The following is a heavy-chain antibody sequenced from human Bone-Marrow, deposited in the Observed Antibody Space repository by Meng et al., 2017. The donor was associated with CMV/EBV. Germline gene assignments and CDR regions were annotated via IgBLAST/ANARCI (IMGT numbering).Heavy chain of an antibody. V-gene: IGHV4-39*07. D-gene: IGHD6-6*01. CDR3: ARIYSSSSYGLDV. CDR1: GCTISSSSYN. CDR2: INYSGST. Sequence: SETLSLSCTVSGCTISSSSYNWGWIRQPPGKGLVWIGSINYSGSTYYNPALKSRVTISVDTSNNQFSLKLSSVTAEDTAVYYWARIYSSSSYGLDVGGKGTRVPSPQ. J-gene: IGHJ6*01.